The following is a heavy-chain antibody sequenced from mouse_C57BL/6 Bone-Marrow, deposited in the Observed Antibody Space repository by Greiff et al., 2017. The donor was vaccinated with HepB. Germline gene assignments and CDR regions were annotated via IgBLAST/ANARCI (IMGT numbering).Heavy chain of an antibody. CDR3: TKSSYVLGYFDV. V-gene: IGHV14-4*01. J-gene: IGHJ1*03. Sequence: VQLQQSGAELVRPGASVKLSCTASGFNIKDDYMHWVKQRPEQGLEWIGWIDPENGDTEYASKFQGKATITADTSSNTAYLQLSSLTSEDTAVYYCTKSSYVLGYFDVWGTGTTVTVSS. CDR2: IDPENGDT. CDR1: GFNIKDDY. D-gene: IGHD1-1*01.